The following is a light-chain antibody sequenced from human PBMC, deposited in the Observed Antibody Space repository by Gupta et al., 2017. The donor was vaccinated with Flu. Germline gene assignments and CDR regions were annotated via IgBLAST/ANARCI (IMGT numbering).Light chain of an antibody. J-gene: IGKJ4*01. CDR2: AAS. CDR1: QDISNL. Sequence: DILMPQSPSSLSAPLRVRITITPRASQDISNLLAWYQQKPGKLPNLLISAASTVKSGVPSRFSGSGSGTDFTLTISSRQPEDVATYYCQKQNSAPVTFGRGTKVEI. V-gene: IGKV1-27*01. CDR3: QKQNSAPVT.